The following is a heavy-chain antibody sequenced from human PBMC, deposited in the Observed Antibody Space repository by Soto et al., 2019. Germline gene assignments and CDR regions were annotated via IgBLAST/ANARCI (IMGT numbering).Heavy chain of an antibody. CDR2: ISGSGGST. Sequence: EVQLLESGGGMVQPGGSLRLSCAASGFTFSSYAMSWVRQAPGKGLEWVSAISGSGGSTYYADSVKGRFTISRDNSKNTLYLQMNSLRAEDTAVYYCAKKNRGYSYGYVFDLWGRGTLVTVSS. J-gene: IGHJ2*01. CDR3: AKKNRGYSYGYVFDL. V-gene: IGHV3-23*01. D-gene: IGHD5-18*01. CDR1: GFTFSSYA.